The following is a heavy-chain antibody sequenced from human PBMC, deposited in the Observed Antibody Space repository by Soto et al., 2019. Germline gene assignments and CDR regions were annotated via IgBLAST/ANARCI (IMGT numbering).Heavy chain of an antibody. CDR1: GYSISSRYY. CDR3: ARSDRYGGPLDA. V-gene: IGHV4-38-2*01. CDR2: IYLSGST. J-gene: IGHJ6*02. D-gene: IGHD2-21*01. Sequence: TLSLTCAVSGYSISSRYYWGWIRQPPGKGLEWIGSIYLSGSTYYNPSLKSRVTISVDTSKKQFSLKLTSVTAADTALYYCARSDRYGGPLDAWGPGTTVTVSS.